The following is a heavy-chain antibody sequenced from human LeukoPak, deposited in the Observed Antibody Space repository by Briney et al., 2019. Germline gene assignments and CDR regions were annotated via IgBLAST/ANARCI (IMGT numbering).Heavy chain of an antibody. CDR3: ARLGTWIQESYYYMDV. Sequence: SETLSLTCTVSGGSISSYYWSWIRQPPGKGLEWIGYIYHSGSTYYNPSLKSRVTISVDRSKNQFSLKLSSVTAADTAVYYCARLGTWIQESYYYMDVWGKGTTVTVSS. CDR1: GGSISSYY. D-gene: IGHD1-14*01. CDR2: IYHSGST. V-gene: IGHV4-59*12. J-gene: IGHJ6*03.